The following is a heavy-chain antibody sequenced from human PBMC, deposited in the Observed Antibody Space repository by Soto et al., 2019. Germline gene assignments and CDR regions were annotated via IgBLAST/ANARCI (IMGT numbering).Heavy chain of an antibody. D-gene: IGHD3-3*01. CDR2: IYPSDSDT. J-gene: IGHJ4*02. Sequence: PGDSLKISCKGSGYNFAGYWIAWVRQMPGKGLELMGIIYPSDSDTRYRPSFQGQVTISADKSISSAYLQWSSLRASDTAMYYCARGGVSTRTFDYWGQGTPVTVS. CDR1: GYNFAGYW. CDR3: ARGGVSTRTFDY. V-gene: IGHV5-51*01.